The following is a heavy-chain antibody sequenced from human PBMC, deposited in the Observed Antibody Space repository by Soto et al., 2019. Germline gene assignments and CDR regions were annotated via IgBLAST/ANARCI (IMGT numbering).Heavy chain of an antibody. CDR2: IYPSDSDT. J-gene: IGHJ4*02. CDR1: GYTFTIYW. Sequence: GESLKTSCQVSGYTFTIYWIGWVRQMPGKGLEWMGIIYPSDSDTRYSPSSQGQVTISADQSINTAYLQWDSLKASDTAIYYCARPANTVADHFDLWGQGTPVTGSS. D-gene: IGHD4-17*01. V-gene: IGHV5-51*01. CDR3: ARPANTVADHFDL.